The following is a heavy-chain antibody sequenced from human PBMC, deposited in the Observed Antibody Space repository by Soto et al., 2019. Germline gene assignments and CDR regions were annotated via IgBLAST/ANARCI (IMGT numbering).Heavy chain of an antibody. CDR1: GYTFTSYG. D-gene: IGHD6-6*01. V-gene: IGHV1-18*04. CDR3: ARALYSSSFYWFDP. J-gene: IGHJ5*02. CDR2: ISAYNGNT. Sequence: ASVKVSFKASGYTFTSYGISWVRQAPGQGLEWMRWISAYNGNTNYAQKLQGRVTMTTDTSTSTAYMELRSLRSDDTAVYYCARALYSSSFYWFDPWGQGTLVTVSS.